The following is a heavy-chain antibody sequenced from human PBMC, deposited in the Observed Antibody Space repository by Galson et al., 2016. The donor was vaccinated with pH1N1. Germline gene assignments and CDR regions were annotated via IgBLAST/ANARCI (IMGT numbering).Heavy chain of an antibody. V-gene: IGHV2-5*01. Sequence: PALVKPTQTLTLTCTFSGFSLSTSGVGVGWIRQPPGKALEWLVVIYWNDDKRYSPSLKSRLTITKDTSKNQVVLTMTNMDPVDTATYYCAHSTYGDYSGYFQHWGQGTPVVVSS. CDR2: IYWNDDK. D-gene: IGHD4-17*01. CDR3: AHSTYGDYSGYFQH. J-gene: IGHJ1*01. CDR1: GFSLSTSGVG.